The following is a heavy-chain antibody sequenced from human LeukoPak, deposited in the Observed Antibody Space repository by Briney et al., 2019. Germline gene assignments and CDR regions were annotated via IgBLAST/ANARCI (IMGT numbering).Heavy chain of an antibody. CDR2: IYYSGST. V-gene: IGHV4-59*08. J-gene: IGHJ6*03. CDR3: ARRLGSTSREGGNYYYMDV. D-gene: IGHD2-2*01. Sequence: SETLSLTCTVSGGSISSYYWSWIRQPPGKGLEWIGYIYYSGSTNYNPSLKSRVTISVDTSKNQFSLKLSSVTAADTAVYYCARRLGSTSREGGNYYYMDVWGKGTTVTVSS. CDR1: GGSISSYY.